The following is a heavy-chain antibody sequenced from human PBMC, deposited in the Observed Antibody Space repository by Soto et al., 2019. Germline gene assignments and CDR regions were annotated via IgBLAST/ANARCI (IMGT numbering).Heavy chain of an antibody. J-gene: IGHJ3*02. CDR1: GFTFSSYG. D-gene: IGHD1-1*01. Sequence: GGSLRLSCAASGFTFSSYGMHWVRQAPGKGLEWVAVIWYDGSNKYYADSVKGRFTISRDNSKNTLYLQMNSLRAEDTAVYYCARAWRVKITTWAFDIWGQGTMVTVSS. CDR3: ARAWRVKITTWAFDI. CDR2: IWYDGSNK. V-gene: IGHV3-33*01.